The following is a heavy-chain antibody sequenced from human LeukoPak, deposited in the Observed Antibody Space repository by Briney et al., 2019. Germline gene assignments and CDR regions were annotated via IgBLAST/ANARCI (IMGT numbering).Heavy chain of an antibody. CDR3: AKDLGRYSHGYFDY. V-gene: IGHV3-23*01. Sequence: GGSLRLSCAASGVTFSSYAMSWVRQAPGKGLEWVSSISGSGGSTYYADSVEGRFTISRDNSKNTLYLQMNSLRAEDTAIYYCAKDLGRYSHGYFDYWGQGTLVTVSS. D-gene: IGHD5-18*01. CDR2: ISGSGGST. CDR1: GVTFSSYA. J-gene: IGHJ4*02.